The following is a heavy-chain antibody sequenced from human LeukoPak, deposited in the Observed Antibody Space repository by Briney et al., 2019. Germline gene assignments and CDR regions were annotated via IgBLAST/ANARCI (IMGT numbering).Heavy chain of an antibody. CDR2: ISKSGNNL. D-gene: IGHD2-21*01. Sequence: GGSLRLSCAASGFTFSSYAMSWVRQAPAKGLEWVSCISKSGNNLHYADSVKGRFTISRDNAKNSLYLQMNSLRVEDTAVYYCARDFAQNWFDTWGQGTLVTVSA. CDR1: GFTFSSYA. V-gene: IGHV3-48*03. CDR3: ARDFAQNWFDT. J-gene: IGHJ5*02.